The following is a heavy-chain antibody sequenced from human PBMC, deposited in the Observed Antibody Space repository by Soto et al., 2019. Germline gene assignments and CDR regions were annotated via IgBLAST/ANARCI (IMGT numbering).Heavy chain of an antibody. Sequence: GGSLRLSCAASGFTFSSYAMHWVRQAPGKGLEWVAVISYDGSNKYYADSVKGRFTISRDNSKNTLYLQMNSLRAEDTAVYYCARDQGDSSGYYDPSTYYGMDVWGQGTTVTVSS. CDR1: GFTFSSYA. CDR2: ISYDGSNK. J-gene: IGHJ6*02. D-gene: IGHD3-22*01. V-gene: IGHV3-30-3*01. CDR3: ARDQGDSSGYYDPSTYYGMDV.